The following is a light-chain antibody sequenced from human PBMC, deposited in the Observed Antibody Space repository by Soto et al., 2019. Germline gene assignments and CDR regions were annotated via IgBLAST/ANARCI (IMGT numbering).Light chain of an antibody. CDR3: QQRTDRPPWT. Sequence: EIVLKQSPATPSLTPGERATLSCRASQSIGLAIAWYQHKPGQAPRLLIFDASQRATGIPARFRGSGSGTDFTLSISSLEPEDFAVYYCQQRTDRPPWTFGQGTKVDIK. CDR1: QSIGLA. J-gene: IGKJ1*01. V-gene: IGKV3-11*01. CDR2: DAS.